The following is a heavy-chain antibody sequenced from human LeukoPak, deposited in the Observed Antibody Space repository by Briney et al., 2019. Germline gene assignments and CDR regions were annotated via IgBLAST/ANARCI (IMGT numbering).Heavy chain of an antibody. Sequence: ASVKVSCKVSGYTLTELSMHWVRQAPGKGLEWMGGFDPEDGETIYAQKFQGRVTMTEDTSTDTACMELSSLRSEDTAVYYCATCSWYVGNYGMDVWGQGTTVTVSS. V-gene: IGHV1-24*01. CDR3: ATCSWYVGNYGMDV. D-gene: IGHD6-13*01. J-gene: IGHJ6*02. CDR2: FDPEDGET. CDR1: GYTLTELS.